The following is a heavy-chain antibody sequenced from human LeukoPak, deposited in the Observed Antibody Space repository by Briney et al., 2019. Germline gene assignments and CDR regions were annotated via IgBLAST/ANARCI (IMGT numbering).Heavy chain of an antibody. J-gene: IGHJ4*02. CDR1: GGTFISYA. CDR2: IIPIFGTA. V-gene: IGHV1-69*13. CDR3: ARGTTVVNYYFDY. Sequence: SVKVSCKASGGTFISYAISWVRQAPGQGLEWMGGIIPIFGTANYAQKFQGRVTITADESTSTAYMELSSLRSEDTAVYYCARGTTVVNYYFDYWGQGTLVTVSS. D-gene: IGHD4-23*01.